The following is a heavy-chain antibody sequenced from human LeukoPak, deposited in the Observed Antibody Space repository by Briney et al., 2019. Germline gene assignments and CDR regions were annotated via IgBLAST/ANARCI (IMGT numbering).Heavy chain of an antibody. CDR1: VYTFTIYY. V-gene: IGHV1-46*01. D-gene: IGHD5-12*01. Sequence: ASVNVSCTASVYTFTIYYMHWVRQAPGQGLEWMGIINPSGGSTSYAQKFQGRVTMTRDTSTSTVYMELSSLRSEDTAVYYCARDAIRGYYYMDVWGKGTTVTVSS. CDR2: INPSGGST. J-gene: IGHJ6*03. CDR3: ARDAIRGYYYMDV.